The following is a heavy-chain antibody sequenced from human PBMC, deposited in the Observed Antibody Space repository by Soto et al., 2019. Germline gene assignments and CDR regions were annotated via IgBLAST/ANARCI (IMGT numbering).Heavy chain of an antibody. CDR3: AKGGSGNYLTYYYYYGMDV. D-gene: IGHD3-22*01. V-gene: IGHV3-30*18. CDR1: GFSLSNNG. CDR2: ISYDGNNK. J-gene: IGHJ6*02. Sequence: GGSLRLSCAASGFSLSNNGMHWVRQAPGKGLEWVAVISYDGNNKYYADSVKGRFTIPRDNSKNTVYLEMNNLRAEDTAMYYCAKGGSGNYLTYYYYYGMDVWGQGTTVTVSS.